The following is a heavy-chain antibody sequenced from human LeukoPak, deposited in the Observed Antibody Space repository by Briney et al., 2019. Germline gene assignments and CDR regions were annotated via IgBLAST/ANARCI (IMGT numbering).Heavy chain of an antibody. Sequence: GGSLRLSCAASGFTFSSYGMHWVRQAPGKGLEWVAVISFDGNHKYYADSVKGRFTISRDNSKNTLYLQMNSLRAEGTAVYYCAKDSGHIVVVTARGAFGIWGQGTMVTVSS. CDR3: AKDSGHIVVVTARGAFGI. J-gene: IGHJ3*02. V-gene: IGHV3-30*05. CDR1: GFTFSSYG. D-gene: IGHD2-21*02. CDR2: ISFDGNHK.